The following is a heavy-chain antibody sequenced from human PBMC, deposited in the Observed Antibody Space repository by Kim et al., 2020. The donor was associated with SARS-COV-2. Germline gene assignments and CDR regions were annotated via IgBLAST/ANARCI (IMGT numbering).Heavy chain of an antibody. Sequence: ASVKVSCKASRYSFSSYGITWVRQAPGQGLEWMGWISAYNGNTNYAQNLQGRVTMTTDTSTSTAYMELRSLRSDDTAIYYCASGITMVRGYYYYDMDVWGQGTTVTVSS. D-gene: IGHD3-10*01. V-gene: IGHV1-18*01. CDR2: ISAYNGNT. CDR3: ASGITMVRGYYYYDMDV. CDR1: RYSFSSYG. J-gene: IGHJ6*02.